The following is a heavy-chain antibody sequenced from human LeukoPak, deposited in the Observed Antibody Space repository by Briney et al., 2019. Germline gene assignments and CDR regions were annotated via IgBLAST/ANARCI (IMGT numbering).Heavy chain of an antibody. Sequence: GGSLRLSCAASGFTFSSHSMNWVRQAPGKGLEWVASIKHDGSEKYYVDSVRGRFTISRDNTKNLLYLQMSSLRAEDTAVYYCATDRGWRTSGYYLYYFEYWGQGTLVTFSS. V-gene: IGHV3-7*01. CDR3: ATDRGWRTSGYYLYYFEY. CDR2: IKHDGSEK. J-gene: IGHJ4*02. D-gene: IGHD3-3*01. CDR1: GFTFSSHS.